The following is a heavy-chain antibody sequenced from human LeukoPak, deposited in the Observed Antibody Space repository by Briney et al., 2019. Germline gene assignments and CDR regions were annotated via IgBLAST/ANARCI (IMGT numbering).Heavy chain of an antibody. CDR2: ITWDGGGT. J-gene: IGHJ4*02. V-gene: IGHV3-43D*03. Sequence: GGSLRPSCAASGFTFDDYAMHWVRQVPGKGLEWVSLITWDGGGTYYADSVKGRFTISRDNRKSSLHLEMNSLRLEDTAFYYCAKEDFDYWGQGTLVTVSS. CDR3: AKEDFDY. CDR1: GFTFDDYA.